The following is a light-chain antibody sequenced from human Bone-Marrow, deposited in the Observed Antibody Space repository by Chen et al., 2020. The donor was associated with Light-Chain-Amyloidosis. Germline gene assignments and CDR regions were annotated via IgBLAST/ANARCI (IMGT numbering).Light chain of an antibody. J-gene: IGLJ3*02. CDR1: TGTVTSGHY. V-gene: IGLV7-46*01. CDR2: NTN. Sequence: QAVVTQDPSLTVSPGGPVTLTCGSSTGTVTSGHYPYWFQQKPGQAPRTLIYNTNNKHSWTPARFSGSLLGGKAALTLSGAQPEDEAEYFCLFSYNGTWVFGGGTELTVL. CDR3: LFSYNGTWV.